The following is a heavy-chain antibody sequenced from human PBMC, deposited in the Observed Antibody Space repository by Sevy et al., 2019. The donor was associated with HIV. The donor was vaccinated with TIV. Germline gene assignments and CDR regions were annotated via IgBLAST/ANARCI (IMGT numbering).Heavy chain of an antibody. D-gene: IGHD4-17*01. CDR1: GFTFSDYY. CDR3: GRDHVKDGDLGDYYYFAMDV. V-gene: IGHV3-11*01. Sequence: GGSLRLSCAASGFTFSDYYMSWIRQAPGKGLEWLSYISGSDNTIYYADSVKGRFTISRDNAKNSLYLQMNSLRAEDTAVYYCGRDHVKDGDLGDYYYFAMDVWGQGTSVTVSS. CDR2: ISGSDNTI. J-gene: IGHJ6*02.